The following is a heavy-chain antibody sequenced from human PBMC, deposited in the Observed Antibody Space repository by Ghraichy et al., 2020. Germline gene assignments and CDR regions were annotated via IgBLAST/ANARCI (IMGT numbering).Heavy chain of an antibody. CDR1: GGSVSSGSYY. V-gene: IGHV4-61*01. CDR2: IYYSGST. Sequence: SETLSLTCTVSGGSVSSGSYYWSWIRQPPGKGLEWIGYIYYSGSTNYNPSLKSRVTISVDTSKNQFSLKLSSVTAADMAVYYCARLLMVQGDNYYGMDVWGQGTTVTVSS. D-gene: IGHD3-10*01. CDR3: ARLLMVQGDNYYGMDV. J-gene: IGHJ6*02.